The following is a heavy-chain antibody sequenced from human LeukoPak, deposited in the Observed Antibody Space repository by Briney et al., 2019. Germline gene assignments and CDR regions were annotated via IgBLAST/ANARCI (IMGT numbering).Heavy chain of an antibody. CDR3: ARSRKDYDFWSGYSPFDY. V-gene: IGHV1-69*02. J-gene: IGHJ4*02. CDR1: GGTFSSYT. D-gene: IGHD3-3*01. Sequence: SVKVSCKASGGTFSSYTISWVRQAPGQGLEWMGRIIAILGIANYAQKFQGRVTITADKSTSTAYMELSSLRSEDTAVYYCARSRKDYDFWSGYSPFDYCGQGTLVTVSS. CDR2: IIAILGIA.